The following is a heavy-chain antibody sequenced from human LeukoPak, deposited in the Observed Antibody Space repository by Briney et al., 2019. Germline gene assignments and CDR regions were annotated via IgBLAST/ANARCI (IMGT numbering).Heavy chain of an antibody. Sequence: GGSLRLSCAASGFTFSSYEMNWVRQAPGKGLEWVSYISSSGSTIYYADSVKGRFTISRDNAKNSLYPQMNSLRAEDTAVYYCARDPGYSYGFDIWGQGTMVTVSS. J-gene: IGHJ3*02. V-gene: IGHV3-48*03. CDR3: ARDPGYSYGFDI. D-gene: IGHD5-18*01. CDR1: GFTFSSYE. CDR2: ISSSGSTI.